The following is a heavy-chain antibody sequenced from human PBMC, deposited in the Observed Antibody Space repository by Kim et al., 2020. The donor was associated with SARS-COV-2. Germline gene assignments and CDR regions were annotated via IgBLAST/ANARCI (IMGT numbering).Heavy chain of an antibody. CDR1: GSSIGSGYY. CDR3: ARKVVSGWYNFDM. J-gene: IGHJ3*02. V-gene: IGHV4-38-2*02. D-gene: IGHD6-13*01. Sequence: SETLSLTCTVSGSSIGSGYYWGWIRQPPGRGLEWIGSISHSGHSYYNPSLQSRVTISVDTSKKQFSLKLKSVTAADTAVYYCARKVVSGWYNFDMWAKGEWSPSLQ. CDR2: ISHSGHS.